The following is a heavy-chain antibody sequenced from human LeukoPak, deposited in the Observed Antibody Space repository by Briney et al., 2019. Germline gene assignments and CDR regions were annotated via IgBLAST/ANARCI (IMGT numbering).Heavy chain of an antibody. D-gene: IGHD1-26*01. J-gene: IGHJ4*02. CDR1: GGSFSGYY. Sequence: SETLSLTCAVYGGSFSGYYWSWIRQPPGKGLEWIGEINHSGSTNYNPSLKSRVTISVDTSKNQFSLKLSSVTAADTAVYYCARDSRSGSYYDYWGQGTLVTVSS. CDR3: ARDSRSGSYYDY. V-gene: IGHV4-34*01. CDR2: INHSGST.